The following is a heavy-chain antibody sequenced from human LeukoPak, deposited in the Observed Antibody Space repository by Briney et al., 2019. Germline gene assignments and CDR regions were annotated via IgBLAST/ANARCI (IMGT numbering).Heavy chain of an antibody. CDR2: IIPIFGTA. V-gene: IGHV1-69*05. Sequence: ASVKVSCKASGGTFSSYAISWVRQAPGQGLEWMGGIIPIFGTANYAQKFQGRVTITTDESTSTAYMELSSLRSEDTAVYYCTREGNYDILTGYFSTYYYMDVWGKGTTVTVSS. CDR1: GGTFSSYA. CDR3: TREGNYDILTGYFSTYYYMDV. J-gene: IGHJ6*03. D-gene: IGHD3-9*01.